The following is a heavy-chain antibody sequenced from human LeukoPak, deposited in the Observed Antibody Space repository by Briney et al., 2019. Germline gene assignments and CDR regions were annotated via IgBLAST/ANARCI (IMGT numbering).Heavy chain of an antibody. V-gene: IGHV3-48*03. J-gene: IGHJ4*02. Sequence: PGGSLRLSCAAYGFTFSSYEMNWVRQAPGKGLEWVSYISSSGSTIYYADSVKGRFTISRDNAKNSLYLQMNSLRAEDTAVYYCARGASSGYYQGYWGQGTLVTVSS. D-gene: IGHD3-22*01. CDR3: ARGASSGYYQGY. CDR2: ISSSGSTI. CDR1: GFTFSSYE.